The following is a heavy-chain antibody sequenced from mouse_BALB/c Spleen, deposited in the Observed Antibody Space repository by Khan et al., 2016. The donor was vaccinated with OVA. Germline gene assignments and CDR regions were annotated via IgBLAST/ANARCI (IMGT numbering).Heavy chain of an antibody. Sequence: EVQGVESGGGLVKSGGSLKLSCAASGFTFSTYAMSWVRKTPEKRLEWVATISTGDTYTYYPDSVKGRFTISRDNAKNTLYLQMSSLRSEDTAMYYCARPPITTVVATSYWFFDVWGAGTTVTVST. CDR2: ISTGDTYT. CDR3: ARPPITTVVATSYWFFDV. CDR1: GFTFSTYA. J-gene: IGHJ1*01. V-gene: IGHV5-9-3*01. D-gene: IGHD1-1*01.